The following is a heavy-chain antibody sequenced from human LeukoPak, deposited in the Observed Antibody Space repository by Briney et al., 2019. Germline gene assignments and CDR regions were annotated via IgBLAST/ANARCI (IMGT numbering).Heavy chain of an antibody. J-gene: IGHJ2*01. CDR3: ARGSETDYGDYGWYFDL. CDR2: IYYSGTT. Sequence: PSQTLSLTCTVSGGSIRSDGYYWSWIRQHPGKGLEWIGYIYYSGTTYYNPSLKSRVTISIDMSKNQSSLRLRSVTAADTAFYYCARGSETDYGDYGWYFDLWGRGTLVTVSS. D-gene: IGHD4-17*01. V-gene: IGHV4-31*03. CDR1: GGSIRSDGYY.